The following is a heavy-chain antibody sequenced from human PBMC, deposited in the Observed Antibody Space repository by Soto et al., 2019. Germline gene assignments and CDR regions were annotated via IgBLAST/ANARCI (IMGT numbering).Heavy chain of an antibody. CDR3: AREELLWFGDKEEYYYYGMDV. D-gene: IGHD3-10*01. J-gene: IGHJ6*02. Sequence: GGSLRLSCAASGFTFSDHYMDWVRQAPGKGLEWVGRTRSKAYSYSTEVAASVKGRFTISRDDSKNSLFLQMNSLRAEDTAVYYCAREELLWFGDKEEYYYYGMDVWGQGTTVTVSS. CDR1: GFTFSDHY. CDR2: TRSKAYSYST. V-gene: IGHV3-72*01.